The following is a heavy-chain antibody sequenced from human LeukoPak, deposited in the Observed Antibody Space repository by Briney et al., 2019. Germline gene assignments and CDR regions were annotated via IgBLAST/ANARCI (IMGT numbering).Heavy chain of an antibody. J-gene: IGHJ6*02. V-gene: IGHV5-10-1*01. Sequence: GESLKISCKGSGYSFTSYWISWVRQMPGKGLEWMGRIDPSDSYTNYSPFFQGHVTISADKSISTAYLQWGSLKASDTAMYYCASMDYDSSGYKDYYYYGMDVWGQGTTVTVSS. CDR1: GYSFTSYW. D-gene: IGHD3-22*01. CDR3: ASMDYDSSGYKDYYYYGMDV. CDR2: IDPSDSYT.